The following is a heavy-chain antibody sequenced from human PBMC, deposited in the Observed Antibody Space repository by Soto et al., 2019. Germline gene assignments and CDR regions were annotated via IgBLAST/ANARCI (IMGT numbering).Heavy chain of an antibody. CDR2: IYYSGRT. CDR3: ARSRFTMVTTVVRDYYGMDV. Sequence: PSETLSLTCTVSGGSISSGGYYWSWIRQHPGEGLEWIGFIYYSGRTYYNPSLKSRVTISVDTSKNHFSLKLSSVTAADTAVYYCARSRFTMVTTVVRDYYGMDVWGQGTTVTVS. D-gene: IGHD3-10*01. V-gene: IGHV4-31*03. CDR1: GGSISSGGYY. J-gene: IGHJ6*02.